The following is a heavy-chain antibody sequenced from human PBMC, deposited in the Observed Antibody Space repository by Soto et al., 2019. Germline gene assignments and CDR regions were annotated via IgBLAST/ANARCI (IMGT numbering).Heavy chain of an antibody. J-gene: IGHJ3*02. CDR3: AKALGTWIQLWLDAFDI. D-gene: IGHD5-18*01. CDR1: GFTFSSYG. Sequence: QVQLVESGGGVVQPGRSLRLSCAASGFTFSSYGMHWVRQAPGKGLEWVAVISYDGSNKYYADSVKGRFTISRDNSKKXXYLQMNSLRAEDTAVYYCAKALGTWIQLWLDAFDIWGQGTMVTVSS. V-gene: IGHV3-30*18. CDR2: ISYDGSNK.